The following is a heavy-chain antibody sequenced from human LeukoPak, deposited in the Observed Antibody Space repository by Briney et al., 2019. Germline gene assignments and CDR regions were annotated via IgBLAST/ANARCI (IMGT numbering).Heavy chain of an antibody. Sequence: GGSLRLSCAASGFTFSSYAMHWVRQAPGKGLEWVAVISYDGSNKYYADSAKGRFTISRDNSKNTLYLQMNSLRAEDTAVYYCARGATGICFDYWGQGTLVTVSS. J-gene: IGHJ4*02. CDR2: ISYDGSNK. D-gene: IGHD1-1*01. V-gene: IGHV3-30-3*01. CDR1: GFTFSSYA. CDR3: ARGATGICFDY.